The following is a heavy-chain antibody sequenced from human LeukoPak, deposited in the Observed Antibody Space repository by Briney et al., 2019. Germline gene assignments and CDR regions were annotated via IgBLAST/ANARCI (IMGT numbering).Heavy chain of an antibody. CDR3: AREGLWFGESTVFDY. CDR1: GYTFTGYY. J-gene: IGHJ4*02. V-gene: IGHV1-2*02. CDR2: INPNSGGT. Sequence: GASVKVSCKASGYTFTGYYMHWVRQAPGQGLEWMGWINPNSGGTNYAQKFQGRVTMTRDTSISTAYMELSRLRSDDTAVYYCAREGLWFGESTVFDYWGQGTLVTVSS. D-gene: IGHD3-10*01.